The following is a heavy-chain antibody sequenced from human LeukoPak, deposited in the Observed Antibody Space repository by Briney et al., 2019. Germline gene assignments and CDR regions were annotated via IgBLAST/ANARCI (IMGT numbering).Heavy chain of an antibody. CDR3: AREGRYDILTAYYPLNN. CDR1: GFTVSSDF. CDR2: IYIDGKT. D-gene: IGHD3-9*01. J-gene: IGHJ4*02. V-gene: IGHV3-66*02. Sequence: GGSLRLSCAASGFTVSSDFMSWVRLAPGKGLECVSVIYIDGKTFYAESVKGRFTISRDNSKNTLYLQMNSLRPEDTAVYYCAREGRYDILTAYYPLNNWGQGARVTVSS.